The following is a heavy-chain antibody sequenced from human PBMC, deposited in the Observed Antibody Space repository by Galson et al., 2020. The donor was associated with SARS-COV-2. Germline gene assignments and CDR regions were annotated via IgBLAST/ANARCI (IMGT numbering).Heavy chain of an antibody. V-gene: IGHV1-2*02. Sequence: ASVKVSCQASGYTFTGYYMHWVRQAPGQGLEWMGWINPNSGGTNYAQKFQGRVTMTRDTSISTDYMELSRLRSDDTAVYYCASARGYYGSGGYYTFDYWGQGTLVTVSS. CDR2: INPNSGGT. CDR3: ASARGYYGSGGYYTFDY. J-gene: IGHJ4*02. D-gene: IGHD3-10*01. CDR1: GYTFTGYY.